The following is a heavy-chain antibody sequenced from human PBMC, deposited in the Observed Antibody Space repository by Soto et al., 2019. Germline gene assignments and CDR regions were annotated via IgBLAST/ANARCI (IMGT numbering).Heavy chain of an antibody. D-gene: IGHD6-19*01. CDR3: AHGSGWLSDY. V-gene: IGHV2-5*01. CDR1: GFSLSSTAVG. J-gene: IGHJ4*02. Sequence: QITLKESGPTLVKPTQTLTLTCTFSGFSLSSTAVGVNWIRQPPGKALEWLALIYWYDDKQYSPYLRDRLTITKDTSKNQVVLTMTNMDPVDTATYYCAHGSGWLSDYWGQGTLVTVSS. CDR2: IYWYDDK.